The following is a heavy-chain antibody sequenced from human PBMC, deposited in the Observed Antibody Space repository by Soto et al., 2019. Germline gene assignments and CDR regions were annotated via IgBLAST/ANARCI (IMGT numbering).Heavy chain of an antibody. V-gene: IGHV3-30-3*01. Sequence: QVQLVESGGGVVQPGRSLRLSCAASGFTVSSYAMHWVRQAPGKGLEWVAVISYDGSNKYYADSVKGRFTISRDNSKTTLYLQMNSLRAEDTAVYYCARYREGGWLVISQYFDYWGQGTLVTVSS. CDR2: ISYDGSNK. J-gene: IGHJ4*02. CDR3: ARYREGGWLVISQYFDY. D-gene: IGHD6-19*01. CDR1: GFTVSSYA.